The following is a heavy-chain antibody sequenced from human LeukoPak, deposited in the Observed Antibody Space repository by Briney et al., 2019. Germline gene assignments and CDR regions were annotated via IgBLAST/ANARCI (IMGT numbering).Heavy chain of an antibody. V-gene: IGHV4-4*07. D-gene: IGHD2-2*01. J-gene: IGHJ5*02. CDR2: IYTSGST. CDR1: GGSISSYY. CDR3: ARALGYCSSTSCYFSFDP. Sequence: PSETLSLTCTVSGGSISSYYWSWIRQPAGKGLEWIGRIYTSGSTNYNPSLKSRVTMSVDTSKIQFSLKLSSVTAADTAVYYCARALGYCSSTSCYFSFDPWGQGTLVTVSS.